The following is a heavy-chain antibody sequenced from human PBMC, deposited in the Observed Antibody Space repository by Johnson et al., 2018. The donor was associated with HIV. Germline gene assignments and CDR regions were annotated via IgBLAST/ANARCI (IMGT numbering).Heavy chain of an antibody. J-gene: IGHJ3*02. V-gene: IGHV3-15*01. CDR3: TTGLPGATYDAFDI. CDR2: IKSKTDGGTT. D-gene: IGHD5-12*01. CDR1: GFTVSSNY. Sequence: VQLVESGGGLVQPGGSLRLSCAASGFTVSSNYMSWVRQAPGKGLEWVGRIKSKTDGGTTDYAAHVKGRFTIFRDDSKNTLYLQMNSLKTEDPAVYYCTTGLPGATYDAFDIWGQVTMVTVSS.